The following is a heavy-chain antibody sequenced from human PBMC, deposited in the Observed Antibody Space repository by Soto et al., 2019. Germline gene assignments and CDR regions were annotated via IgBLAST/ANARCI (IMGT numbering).Heavy chain of an antibody. CDR2: IYYSGHT. Sequence: SETLSLTCTVSGGYIGGGDYYWRRIRQPPGKGLEWIGYIYYSGHTYYNPSLKSRLTISLDTSKNPFSPNLSSVTAADTAVYLWARVPRQLGPTLCCGPWGQGTLGSVAS. CDR3: ARVPRQLGPTLCCGP. D-gene: IGHD1-1*01. CDR1: GGYIGGGDYY. J-gene: IGHJ5*02. V-gene: IGHV4-30-4*01.